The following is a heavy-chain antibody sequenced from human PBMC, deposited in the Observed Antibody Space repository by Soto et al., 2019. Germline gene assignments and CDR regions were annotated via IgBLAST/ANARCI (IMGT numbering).Heavy chain of an antibody. CDR2: IIPIFGTA. CDR1: GGTFSSYA. CDR3: AREGEYSSSAIYYVMDV. V-gene: IGHV1-69*13. Sequence: SVQVSCKASGGTFSSYAISWVRQAPGQGLEWMGGIIPIFGTANYAQKFQVRVTITADESTSTAYMELSSLRSEDTAVYYCAREGEYSSSAIYYVMDVCGQGTTVTVSS. J-gene: IGHJ6*02. D-gene: IGHD6-6*01.